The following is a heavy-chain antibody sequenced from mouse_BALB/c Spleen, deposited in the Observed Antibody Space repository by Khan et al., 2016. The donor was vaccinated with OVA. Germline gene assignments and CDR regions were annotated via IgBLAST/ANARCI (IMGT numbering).Heavy chain of an antibody. CDR2: ISTYYGDV. CDR3: ARGGGGDRFAY. J-gene: IGHJ3*01. CDR1: GYTFTDFT. Sequence: QVQLKESGAELVRPGVSVKISCKGFGYTFTDFTMHWVKQSPTKSLEWIGVISTYYGDVTYNQKFKDKATMTVDKSSSTAYMELARLTSEDSAIYYCARGGGGDRFAYWGQGTLVTVSA. V-gene: IGHV1S137*01.